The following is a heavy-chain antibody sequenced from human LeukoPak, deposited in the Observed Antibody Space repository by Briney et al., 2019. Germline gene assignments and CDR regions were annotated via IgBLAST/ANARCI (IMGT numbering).Heavy chain of an antibody. CDR3: ARVSSGVFVK. Sequence: SQTLSLTCAISGDSLSSNTVTWNWTRQSPSRRLQSLGSTYFRSKWSNDYAISMKSRITINPDPSKNHFSLQLNPVTPEDKAMYYCARVSSGVFVKWGQGTLVTVSS. CDR1: GDSLSSNTVT. D-gene: IGHD3-10*01. CDR2: TYFRSKWSN. V-gene: IGHV6-1*01. J-gene: IGHJ4*02.